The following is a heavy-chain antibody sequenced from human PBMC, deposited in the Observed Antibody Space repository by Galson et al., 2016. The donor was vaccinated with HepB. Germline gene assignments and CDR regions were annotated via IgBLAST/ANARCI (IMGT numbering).Heavy chain of an antibody. D-gene: IGHD2-21*02. V-gene: IGHV2-5*02. CDR3: ARETLGYCGGDCYSGGWFDP. Sequence: PALVKPTQTLTLTCTFSGFSLSTSGVGVGWIRQPPGKALEWLALIYWDDDKRYSPSLKTRLPITKDTSKNQVVLTMTNMDPVDTATYYCARETLGYCGGDCYSGGWFDPWGQGTLVTVSS. J-gene: IGHJ5*02. CDR1: GFSLSTSGVG. CDR2: IYWDDDK.